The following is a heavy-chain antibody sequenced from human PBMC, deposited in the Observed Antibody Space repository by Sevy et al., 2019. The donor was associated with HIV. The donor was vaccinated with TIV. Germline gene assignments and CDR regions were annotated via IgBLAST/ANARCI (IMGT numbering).Heavy chain of an antibody. Sequence: GGSLRLSCAASGFTFSKYSMSWVRQPPGKGLEWVSTLSFGCGEINYADSVKGRFTISRDNSKSSVYLQMTNLSPEDTAVYYCAREGCTKPHDFWGQGTLVTVSS. CDR3: AREGCTKPHDF. V-gene: IGHV3-23*01. D-gene: IGHD2-8*01. CDR2: LSFGCGEI. J-gene: IGHJ4*02. CDR1: GFTFSKYS.